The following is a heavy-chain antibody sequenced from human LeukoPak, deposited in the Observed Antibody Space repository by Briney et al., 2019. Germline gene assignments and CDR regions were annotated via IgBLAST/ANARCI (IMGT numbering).Heavy chain of an antibody. J-gene: IGHJ6*04. CDR3: ARGKGSGAAADYYYYGMDV. CDR1: GGSISSGGYY. CDR2: IYYSGST. V-gene: IGHV4-31*03. Sequence: SETLSLTCTVSGGSISSGGYYWSWIRQHPGKGLEWIGYIYYSGSTYYNPSLKSRVTISVDTSKSQFSLKLSSVTAADTAVYYCARGKGSGAAADYYYYGMDVWGKGTTVTVSS. D-gene: IGHD6-13*01.